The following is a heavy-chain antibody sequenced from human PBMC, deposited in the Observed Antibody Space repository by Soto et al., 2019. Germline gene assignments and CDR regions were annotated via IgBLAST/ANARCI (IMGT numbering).Heavy chain of an antibody. CDR2: IIPILGIA. V-gene: IGHV1-69*02. J-gene: IGHJ4*02. Sequence: QVQLVQSGAEVKKPGSSVKVSCKASGGTFSSYTISWVRQAPGQGLEWMGRIIPILGIANYAQKFQGIVTMTADKSTSAAYMELRSLRSEDTAVYYCAMEYCSRSIFNRDYWGQVTLGTVSA. D-gene: IGHD2-2*01. CDR3: AMEYCSRSIFNRDY. CDR1: GGTFSSYT.